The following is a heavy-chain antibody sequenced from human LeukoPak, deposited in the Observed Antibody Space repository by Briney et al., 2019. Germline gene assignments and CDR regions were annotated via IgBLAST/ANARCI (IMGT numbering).Heavy chain of an antibody. CDR1: GGSISSGDYY. CDR2: IYYSGST. CDR3: ARVVPSAAAEPDAFDI. Sequence: PSETLSLTCTVSGGSISSGDYYWSWIRQPPGKGLEWIGYIYYSGSTYYNPSLKSRVTISVDTSKNQFSLKLSSVTAADTAVYYCARVVPSAAAEPDAFDIWGQGTMVTVSS. D-gene: IGHD6-13*01. V-gene: IGHV4-30-4*01. J-gene: IGHJ3*02.